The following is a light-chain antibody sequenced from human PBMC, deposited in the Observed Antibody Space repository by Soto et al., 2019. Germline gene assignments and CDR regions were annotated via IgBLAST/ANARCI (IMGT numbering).Light chain of an antibody. V-gene: IGKV4-1*01. J-gene: IGKJ2*01. Sequence: DIVMTQSPDSLAVSLGERATINCKSSQSVLYSSNNKNYLAWYQQKPGQPPKLLIYWASTRGSGVPDRFSGSGSGTDFTLTISSPQAEDVAVYYCQQYYSTPPAYTFGQGTKLEIK. CDR1: QSVLYSSNNKNY. CDR3: QQYYSTPPAYT. CDR2: WAS.